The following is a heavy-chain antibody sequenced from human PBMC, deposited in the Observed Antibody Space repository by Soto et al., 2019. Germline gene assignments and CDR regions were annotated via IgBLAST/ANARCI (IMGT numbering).Heavy chain of an antibody. V-gene: IGHV3-7*01. CDR1: GFTSSSYW. J-gene: IGHJ4*02. CDR2: INQDGSEK. Sequence: EVQLVESGGGLVQPGGXLRLSXAASGFTSSSYWMSWVRQVPGRGLEWVANINQDGSEKYYVDSVRGRFTISRDNAKXXXXXXXXXLXXXXXXXXXXXXAPNWNYGYWGQGTLVTVSS. D-gene: IGHD1-7*01. CDR3: XXAPNWNYGY.